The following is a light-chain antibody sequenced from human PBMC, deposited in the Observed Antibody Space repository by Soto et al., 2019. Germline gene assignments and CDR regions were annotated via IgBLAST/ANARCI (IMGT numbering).Light chain of an antibody. CDR3: SSYAGSILYV. CDR2: EVN. CDR1: SSDVGGYNY. Sequence: QSVLTQPPSASGSPGQSVTISCTGTSSDVGGYNYVSWYQQYPGKAPKLMIYEVNKRPSGVPDRFSGSKSGNTASLTVSGLQAEDEADYYCSSYAGSILYVFGTGTQLTVL. J-gene: IGLJ1*01. V-gene: IGLV2-8*01.